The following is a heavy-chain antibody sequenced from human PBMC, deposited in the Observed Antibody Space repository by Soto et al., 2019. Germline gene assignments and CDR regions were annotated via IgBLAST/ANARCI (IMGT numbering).Heavy chain of an antibody. Sequence: PGESLKISCKGSGYSFTSYWISWVRQMPGKGLEWMGRIDPSDSYTNYSPSFQGHVTISADKSISTAYLQWSSLKASDTAMYYCASSVGQLLFYGMDVWGQGTTVTVSS. J-gene: IGHJ6*02. D-gene: IGHD2-2*01. CDR1: GYSFTSYW. CDR2: IDPSDSYT. V-gene: IGHV5-10-1*01. CDR3: ASSVGQLLFYGMDV.